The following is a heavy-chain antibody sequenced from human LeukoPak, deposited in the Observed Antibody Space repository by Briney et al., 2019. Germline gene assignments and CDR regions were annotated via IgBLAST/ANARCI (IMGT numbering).Heavy chain of an antibody. J-gene: IGHJ4*02. D-gene: IGHD3-10*01. CDR2: ISWNSGSI. Sequence: GRSLRLSCAASGFTFDDYAMHWVRQAPGKGLEWVPGISWNSGSIGYADSVKGRFTISRDNAKNSLYLQMNSLRAEDMALYYCAKDRDYYGSGSFDYWGQGTLVTVSS. CDR3: AKDRDYYGSGSFDY. V-gene: IGHV3-9*03. CDR1: GFTFDDYA.